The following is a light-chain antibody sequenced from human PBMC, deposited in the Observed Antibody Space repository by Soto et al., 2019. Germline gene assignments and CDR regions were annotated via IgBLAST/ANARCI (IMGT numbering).Light chain of an antibody. J-gene: IGLJ1*01. Sequence: QSVLTQPPSVSGAPGQRVTISCTGSRSNIGAGYDVHWYQQLPGTAPKLLMYGNNKRPSGVPDRFSGSKSGTSASLAITGLQAEDEADYYCQSYDSSLGRVFGTGTKVNVL. CDR1: RSNIGAGYD. V-gene: IGLV1-40*01. CDR3: QSYDSSLGRV. CDR2: GNN.